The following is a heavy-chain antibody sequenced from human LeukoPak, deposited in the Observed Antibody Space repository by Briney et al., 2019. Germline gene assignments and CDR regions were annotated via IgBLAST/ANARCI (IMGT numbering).Heavy chain of an antibody. CDR3: AKSRSPYYYYYGMDV. D-gene: IGHD3-10*01. Sequence: GGSLRLSCAASGFTFDDYAMHWVRQAPGKGLEWVSLISGDGGSIYYADSVKGRFTISRDNSKNCLYLQMNSLRTEDTALYYCAKSRSPYYYYYGMDVWGQGTTVTVSS. V-gene: IGHV3-43*02. CDR2: ISGDGGSI. J-gene: IGHJ6*02. CDR1: GFTFDDYA.